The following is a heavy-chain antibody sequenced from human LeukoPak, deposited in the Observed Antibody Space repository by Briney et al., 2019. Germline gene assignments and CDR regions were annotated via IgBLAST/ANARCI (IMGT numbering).Heavy chain of an antibody. CDR3: ARATGLAGRRLVKWSTPFDY. V-gene: IGHV1-18*04. Sequence: ASVKASCKASGYTFTSYGISWVRQAPGQGLEWMGWISAYNGNTNYAQKLQGRVTMTTDTSTSTAYMELRSLRSDDTAVYYCARATGLAGRRLVKWSTPFDYWGQGTLVTVSS. D-gene: IGHD3-9*01. CDR1: GYTFTSYG. J-gene: IGHJ4*02. CDR2: ISAYNGNT.